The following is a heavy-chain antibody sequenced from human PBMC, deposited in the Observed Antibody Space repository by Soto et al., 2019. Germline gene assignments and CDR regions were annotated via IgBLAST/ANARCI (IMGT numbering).Heavy chain of an antibody. CDR3: AKVATSDWLNWCDL. CDR2: ISARSISR. V-gene: IGHV3-23*01. D-gene: IGHD3-9*01. Sequence: EVQLLESGGGVAQPGGSLRLSCAASGFIFRNYAMAWVRRAPGKRLQWVSSISARSISRYYADSVNGRFTIDSDNPKDTIYLEMNGPTVEDSAVDHCAKVATSDWLNWCDLGSEGTLFTVSP. J-gene: IGHJ5*02. CDR1: GFIFRNYA.